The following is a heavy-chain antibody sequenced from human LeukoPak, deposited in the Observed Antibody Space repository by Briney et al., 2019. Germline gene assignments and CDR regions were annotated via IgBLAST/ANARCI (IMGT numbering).Heavy chain of an antibody. CDR2: ISYDGSNK. Sequence: GGSLRLSCAASGFTFSSYGMHWVRQAPGKGLEWVAVISYDGSNKYYADSVKGRFTISRDNSKNTLYLQMNSLRAEDTAVYYCARGGAYSYGGLGYWGQGTLVTVSS. CDR1: GFTFSSYG. V-gene: IGHV3-30*03. D-gene: IGHD5-18*01. J-gene: IGHJ4*02. CDR3: ARGGAYSYGGLGY.